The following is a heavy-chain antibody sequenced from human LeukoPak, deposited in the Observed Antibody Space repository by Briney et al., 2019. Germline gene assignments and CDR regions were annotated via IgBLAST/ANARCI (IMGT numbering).Heavy chain of an antibody. CDR3: ARSNYYDSRSWGFDI. Sequence: SETLSLTCAVYGGSFSGYYWSWIRQPPGKGLEWIGSIYYSGSTYYNPSLKSRVTISVDTSKNQFSLKLSSVTAADTAVYYCARSNYYDSRSWGFDIWGQGTMVTVSS. J-gene: IGHJ3*02. D-gene: IGHD3-22*01. CDR2: IYYSGST. V-gene: IGHV4-34*01. CDR1: GGSFSGYY.